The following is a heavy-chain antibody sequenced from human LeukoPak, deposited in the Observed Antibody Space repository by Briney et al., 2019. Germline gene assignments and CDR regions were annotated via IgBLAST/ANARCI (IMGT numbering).Heavy chain of an antibody. Sequence: SQTLSLTCAISGDSVSNNIIAWNWIRWRPSRGLEWLGRTAYRSKWSTDYALSVRGRISINPDTSKNQISLQLNSVTPEDTAVYYCAKGRDGYRGFDPWGQGTLVTVSS. D-gene: IGHD5-24*01. CDR2: TAYRSKWST. CDR3: AKGRDGYRGFDP. J-gene: IGHJ5*02. CDR1: GDSVSNNIIA. V-gene: IGHV6-1*01.